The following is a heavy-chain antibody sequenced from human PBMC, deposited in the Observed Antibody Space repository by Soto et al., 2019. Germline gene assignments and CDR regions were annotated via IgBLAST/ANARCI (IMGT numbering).Heavy chain of an antibody. J-gene: IGHJ4*02. CDR3: ARATVGTYYFDY. Sequence: XVSLRLSCAASGFTFSDHYMYWVHQALGTGLEWVGRTRDKTNSHTTEYAASVKGRFTISRDDSKSSLYLQMNSLKTEDTAVYYCARATVGTYYFDYWGQGTLVTVSS. D-gene: IGHD3-16*01. CDR1: GFTFSDHY. CDR2: TRDKTNSHTT. V-gene: IGHV3-72*01.